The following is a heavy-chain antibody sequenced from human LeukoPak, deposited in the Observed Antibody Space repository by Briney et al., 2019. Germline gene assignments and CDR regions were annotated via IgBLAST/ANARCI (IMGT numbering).Heavy chain of an antibody. V-gene: IGHV4-39*07. CDR3: AREDSGSYLLMYY. J-gene: IGHJ4*02. D-gene: IGHD1-26*01. CDR2: IYYSGST. Sequence: SETLSLTCTVSGGSISSSSYYWGWIRQPPGKGLEWIGSIYYSGSTYYNPSLKSRVTISVDTSKNQFSLKLGSVTAADTAVYYCAREDSGSYLLMYYWGQGTLVTVSS. CDR1: GGSISSSSYY.